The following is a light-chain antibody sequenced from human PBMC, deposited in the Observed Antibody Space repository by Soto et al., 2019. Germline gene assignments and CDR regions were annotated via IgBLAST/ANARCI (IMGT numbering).Light chain of an antibody. Sequence: QSVLTQPPSVSAAPGQTVTISCSGSTSNIGSNYVSWYQQLPGTAPKLLIYDNYKQRSGIPDRFSGSKSGTSATLGITGLQTGDEADYYCGTWDSSLSAVVFGGGTKVTVL. V-gene: IGLV1-51*01. CDR2: DNY. CDR1: TSNIGSNY. J-gene: IGLJ2*01. CDR3: GTWDSSLSAVV.